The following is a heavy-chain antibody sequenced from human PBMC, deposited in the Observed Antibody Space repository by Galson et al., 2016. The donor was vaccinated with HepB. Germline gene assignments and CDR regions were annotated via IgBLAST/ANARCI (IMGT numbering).Heavy chain of an antibody. CDR2: KYYSGST. D-gene: IGHD1-14*01. CDR3: ARQSLGGTGPTMFDY. Sequence: SETLSLTCTVSGGSTSSGSYYWGWIRQPPGKGLEWIGSKYYSGSTYYIPSLKSRVTMSVDTSKNQFSLKLTSMTAADTAVYYCARQSLGGTGPTMFDYWGQGTPVTVSS. V-gene: IGHV4-39*01. CDR1: GGSTSSGSYY. J-gene: IGHJ4*02.